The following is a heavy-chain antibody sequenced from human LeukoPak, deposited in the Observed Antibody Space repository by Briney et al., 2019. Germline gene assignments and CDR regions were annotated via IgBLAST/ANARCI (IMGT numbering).Heavy chain of an antibody. J-gene: IGHJ4*02. CDR3: AKRRYCDDINCRDFDC. CDR1: GFTFSSYA. Sequence: PGGSLRLSCAASGFTFSSYAMSWVRQAPGQGLEWVSAFSADGDSTYYADSVKGRFSISRDNSKSTLYLQMNSLRAGDTAVYYCAKRRYCDDINCRDFDCWGQGTLVTVSS. CDR2: FSADGDST. D-gene: IGHD2-15*01. V-gene: IGHV3-23*01.